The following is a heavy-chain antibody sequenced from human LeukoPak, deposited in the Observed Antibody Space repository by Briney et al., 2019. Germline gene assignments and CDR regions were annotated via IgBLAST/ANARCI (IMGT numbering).Heavy chain of an antibody. J-gene: IGHJ4*02. Sequence: GASVKVSCKASGYTFTGYYMHWVRQAPGQGLEWMGRIIPILGIANYAQKFQGRVTITADKSTSTAYMELSSLRSEDTAVYYCARDVGDILTGYRDDYWGLGTLVTVSS. CDR1: GYTFTGYY. CDR2: IIPILGIA. CDR3: ARDVGDILTGYRDDY. V-gene: IGHV1-69*04. D-gene: IGHD3-9*01.